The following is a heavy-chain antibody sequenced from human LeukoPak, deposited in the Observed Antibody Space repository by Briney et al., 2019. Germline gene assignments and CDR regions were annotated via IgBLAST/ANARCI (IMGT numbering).Heavy chain of an antibody. V-gene: IGHV1-18*01. D-gene: IGHD4-17*01. CDR1: GYTFTSYG. Sequence: ASVKVSCKASGYTFTSYGISWVRQAPGQGLEWMGWISAYNGNTNYAQKFQGRVTMTRDTSISTAYMELSRLRSDDTAVYYCARVADGDYVGAFDIWGQGTMVTVSS. CDR2: ISAYNGNT. J-gene: IGHJ3*02. CDR3: ARVADGDYVGAFDI.